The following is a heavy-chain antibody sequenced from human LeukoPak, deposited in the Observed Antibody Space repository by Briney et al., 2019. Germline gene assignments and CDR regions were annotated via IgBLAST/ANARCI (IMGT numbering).Heavy chain of an antibody. D-gene: IGHD3-22*01. CDR3: AVTYYYDSSGYYYSQTPDYYYMDV. V-gene: IGHV5-51*01. CDR1: GYSFTSYW. Sequence: GESLKISCKGSGYSFTSYWIGWVRQMPGKGLEWMGIIYPGDSDTRYSPSFQGQVTISADKSISTAYLQWSSLKASDTAMYYCAVTYYYDSSGYYYSQTPDYYYMDVWGKGTTVTVSS. J-gene: IGHJ6*03. CDR2: IYPGDSDT.